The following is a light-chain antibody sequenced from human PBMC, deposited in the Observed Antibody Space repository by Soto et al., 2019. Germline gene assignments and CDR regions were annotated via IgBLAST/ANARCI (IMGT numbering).Light chain of an antibody. J-gene: IGLJ3*02. Sequence: QSVLTQQPSVSGAPGQRVTLYCTGNSSNLGAGYDVHWYQQLPGAAPKLVIFGNRNRPSGVPERFSGSKSGTSASLAITGLQAEDEADYYCQAYDYSLTASVFGGGTKLTVL. CDR3: QAYDYSLTASV. CDR2: GNR. V-gene: IGLV1-40*01. CDR1: SSNLGAGYD.